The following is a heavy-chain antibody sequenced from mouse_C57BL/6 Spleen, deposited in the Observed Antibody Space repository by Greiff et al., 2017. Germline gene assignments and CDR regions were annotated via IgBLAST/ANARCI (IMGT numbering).Heavy chain of an antibody. CDR2: ISYDGSN. D-gene: IGHD2-12*01. CDR1: GYSITSGYY. CDR3: ASKDYTPCAY. V-gene: IGHV3-6*01. J-gene: IGHJ3*01. Sequence: EVQLQESGPGLVKPSQSLSLTCSVTGYSITSGYYWNWIRQFPGNKLEWMGYISYDGSNNYNPSLKNRISITRDTSKNQFFLKLNSVTTEDTATYYCASKDYTPCAYWGQGTLVTVSA.